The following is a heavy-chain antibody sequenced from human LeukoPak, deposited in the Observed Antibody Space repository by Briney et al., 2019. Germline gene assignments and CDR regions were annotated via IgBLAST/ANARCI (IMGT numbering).Heavy chain of an antibody. V-gene: IGHV3-11*01. CDR3: AGAPSVVEKLYYFDY. Sequence: PGGSLRLSCAASGFTFSDYYMSWIRQAPGKGLEWVSYISTGGSPIYYADAVKGRFTISRDNAKNSLYLQMNSLRAEDTAVYHCAGAPSVVEKLYYFDYWGQGTLVTVSS. D-gene: IGHD4-23*01. J-gene: IGHJ4*02. CDR1: GFTFSDYY. CDR2: ISTGGSPI.